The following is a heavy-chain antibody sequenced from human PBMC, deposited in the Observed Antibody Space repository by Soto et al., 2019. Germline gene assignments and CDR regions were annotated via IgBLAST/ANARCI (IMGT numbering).Heavy chain of an antibody. J-gene: IGHJ3*02. D-gene: IGHD6-19*01. V-gene: IGHV1-8*01. Sequence: SLVKVSCNDSGSTFTSFDINWVRQATGQGLEWMGWMNPNSGNTGYAQKFQGRVTMTRNTSISTAYMELSSLRSEDTAVYYCARGIEVAVAGTGRAFDIWGQGTMVTVS. CDR3: ARGIEVAVAGTGRAFDI. CDR2: MNPNSGNT. CDR1: GSTFTSFD.